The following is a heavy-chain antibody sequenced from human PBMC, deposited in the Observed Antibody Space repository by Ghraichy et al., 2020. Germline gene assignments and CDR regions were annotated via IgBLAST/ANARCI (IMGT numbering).Heavy chain of an antibody. CDR1: GFTFSSYW. D-gene: IGHD3-16*01. J-gene: IGHJ3*02. CDR3: ARVLGSLPFDAFDI. Sequence: GGSLRLSCAASGFTFSSYWMSWVRQAPGKGLEWVANIKQDGSEKYYVDSVKGRFTISRDNAKNSLYLQMNSLRAEDTAVYYCARVLGSLPFDAFDIWGQGTMVTVSS. V-gene: IGHV3-7*01. CDR2: IKQDGSEK.